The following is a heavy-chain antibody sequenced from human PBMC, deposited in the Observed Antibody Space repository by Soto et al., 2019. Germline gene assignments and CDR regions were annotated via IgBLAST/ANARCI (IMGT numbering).Heavy chain of an antibody. V-gene: IGHV3-23*01. Sequence: EVQLLESGGGLVQPGGSLRLSCAASGFTFSTYAMNWVRQTPGKGLDWVSSISGSGGSTYYADSVKGRFTISRDNSKNTLDLQMNSLRAEDTAVYYCAKALGELWFGDLLPDYWGQGTLVTFSS. CDR3: AKALGELWFGDLLPDY. D-gene: IGHD3-10*01. CDR1: GFTFSTYA. J-gene: IGHJ4*02. CDR2: ISGSGGST.